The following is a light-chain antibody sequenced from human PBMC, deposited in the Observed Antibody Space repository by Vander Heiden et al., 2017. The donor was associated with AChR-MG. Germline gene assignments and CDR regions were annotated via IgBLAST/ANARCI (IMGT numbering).Light chain of an antibody. Sequence: DIAMTQTPLSSTVILGQPASIYLRPSETSVHSNGNTYLSWLQQRPGQPPRLLIYEISNRFSGVPDRFSGSGAGKDFTLQISRVEAEDVAIYYCMQASQYQTFGQGTRVEIK. V-gene: IGKV2-24*01. CDR2: EIS. CDR3: MQASQYQT. CDR1: ETSVHSNGNTY. J-gene: IGKJ1*01.